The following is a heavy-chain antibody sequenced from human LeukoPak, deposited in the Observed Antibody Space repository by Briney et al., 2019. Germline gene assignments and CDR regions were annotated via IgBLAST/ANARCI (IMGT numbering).Heavy chain of an antibody. D-gene: IGHD3-22*01. CDR1: GGSISSYY. Sequence: PSETLSLTCTVSGGSISSYYWSWIWQPAGKGLEWIGRIYTSGSTNYNPSLKSRVTMSVDTSKNQFSLKLSSVTAADTAVYYCASGYYYDSSGYYYAAFDIWGQGTMVTVSS. CDR3: ASGYYYDSSGYYYAAFDI. CDR2: IYTSGST. J-gene: IGHJ3*02. V-gene: IGHV4-4*07.